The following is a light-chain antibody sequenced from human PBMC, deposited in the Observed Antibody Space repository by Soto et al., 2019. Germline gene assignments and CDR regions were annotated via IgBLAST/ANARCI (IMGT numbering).Light chain of an antibody. J-gene: IGKJ5*01. CDR2: TAS. CDR3: QQFNSYPIT. V-gene: IGKV1-9*01. Sequence: DIQMTQSPSSLSASVGDRVTITCRASESISTWLAWYQQKPGKAPKLLIYTASTLQSGVPSRFSGSGSGTEFTLTISSLQPEDFATYYCQQFNSYPITFGQGTRLEIK. CDR1: ESISTW.